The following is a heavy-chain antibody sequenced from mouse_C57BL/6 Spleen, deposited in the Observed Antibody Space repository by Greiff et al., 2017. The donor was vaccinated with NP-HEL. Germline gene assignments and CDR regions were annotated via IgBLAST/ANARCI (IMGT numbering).Heavy chain of an antibody. CDR3: ERHEDGRYYGSSTAGFAY. Sequence: QVQLQQSGAELVKPGASVKLSCKASGYTFTEYTIHWVKQRSGQGLEWIGWFYPGSGSIKYNEKFKDKATLTADKSSSTVYMELSRLTSEDSAVYFGERHEDGRYYGSSTAGFAYWGQGTLVTVSA. D-gene: IGHD1-1*01. CDR1: GYTFTEYT. J-gene: IGHJ3*01. CDR2: FYPGSGSI. V-gene: IGHV1-62-2*01.